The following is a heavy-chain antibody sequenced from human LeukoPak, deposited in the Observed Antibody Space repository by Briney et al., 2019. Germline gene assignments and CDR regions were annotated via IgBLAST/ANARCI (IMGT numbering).Heavy chain of an antibody. CDR1: GFTVSSNY. CDR3: AKDRTPTYSGSYYYYYYMDV. V-gene: IGHV3-23*01. J-gene: IGHJ6*03. Sequence: GGSLRLSCAASGFTVSSNYMSWVRQAPGKGLEWVSAISGSGGSTYYADSVKGRFTISRDNSKNTLYLQMNSLRAEDTAVYYCAKDRTPTYSGSYYYYYYMDVWGKGTTVTVSS. CDR2: ISGSGGST. D-gene: IGHD1-26*01.